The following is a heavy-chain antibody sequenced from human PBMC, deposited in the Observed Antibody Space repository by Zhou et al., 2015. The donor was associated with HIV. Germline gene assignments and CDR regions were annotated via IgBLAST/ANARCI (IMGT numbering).Heavy chain of an antibody. CDR2: IIPIFGTA. CDR3: DANWNYRGYYFDY. V-gene: IGHV1-69*01. J-gene: IGHJ4*02. Sequence: QVQLVQSGAEVKKPGSSVKVSCKASGGTFSSYAISWVRQAPGQGLEWMGGIIPIFGTANYAQKFQGRVTITADESTSTAYMELSSLRSEDTAVYYCDANWNYRGYYFDYWGPGEPWSPSPQ. CDR1: GGTFSSYA. D-gene: IGHD1-7*01.